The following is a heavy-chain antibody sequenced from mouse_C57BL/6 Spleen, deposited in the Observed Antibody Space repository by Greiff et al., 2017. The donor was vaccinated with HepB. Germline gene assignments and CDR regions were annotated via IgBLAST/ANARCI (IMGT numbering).Heavy chain of an antibody. CDR3: ARAGLRSAWFAY. V-gene: IGHV1-61*01. D-gene: IGHD1-1*01. CDR1: GYTFTSYW. J-gene: IGHJ3*01. Sequence: QVQLQQPGAELVRPGSSVKLSCKASGYTFTSYWMDWVKQRPGQGLEWIGNIYPSDSETHYNQKFKDKATLTVDKSSSTAYMQLSSLTSEDSAVYYCARAGLRSAWFAYWGQGTLVTVSA. CDR2: IYPSDSET.